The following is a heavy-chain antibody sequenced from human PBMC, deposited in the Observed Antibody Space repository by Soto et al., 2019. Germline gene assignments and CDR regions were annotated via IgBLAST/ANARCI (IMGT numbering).Heavy chain of an antibody. CDR3: AREITDYGMDV. D-gene: IGHD3-16*01. CDR1: GYTFTSYD. V-gene: IGHV1-8*01. J-gene: IGHJ6*02. CDR2: MNPNSGNT. Sequence: QVQLVQSGAEMKKPGASVKVSCKASGYTFTSYDVNWVRQATGQGLEWMGWMNPNSGNTGYAQKFLGRVTLTRNTSISTAYIELSSLTSDDTAVYYCAREITDYGMDVWGQGTTVTVSS.